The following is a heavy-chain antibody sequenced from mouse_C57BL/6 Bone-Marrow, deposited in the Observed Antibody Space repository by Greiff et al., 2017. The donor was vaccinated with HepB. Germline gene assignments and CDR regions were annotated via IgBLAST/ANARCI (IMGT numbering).Heavy chain of an antibody. CDR3: ARDGTTWFAY. CDR1: GFTFSDFY. V-gene: IGHV7-1*01. D-gene: IGHD1-3*01. Sequence: EVQLQESGGGLVQSGRSLRLSCATSGFTFSDFYMEWVRQAPGKGLEWIAASRNKANDYTTEYSASVKGRFIVSRDTSQSILYLQMNALRAEDTAIYYCARDGTTWFAYWGQGTLVTVSA. CDR2: SRNKANDYTT. J-gene: IGHJ3*01.